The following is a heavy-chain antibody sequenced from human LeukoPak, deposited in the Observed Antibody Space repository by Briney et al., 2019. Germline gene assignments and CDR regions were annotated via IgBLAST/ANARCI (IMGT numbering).Heavy chain of an antibody. V-gene: IGHV5-51*01. Sequence: GESLKISCEAFGYSFTDHWIGWVRQMPGRGLEFMGTIYPGDSDTRYSPSFEGRVTISVDKSINTTYLHWSGLKASATAMYYSARYEKSGTYPHGFDIRGHGTMVIVSS. D-gene: IGHD3-10*01. CDR1: GYSFTDHW. CDR3: ARYEKSGTYPHGFDI. CDR2: IYPGDSDT. J-gene: IGHJ3*02.